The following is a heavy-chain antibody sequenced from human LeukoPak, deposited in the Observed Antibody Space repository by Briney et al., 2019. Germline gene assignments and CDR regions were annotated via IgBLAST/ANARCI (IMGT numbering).Heavy chain of an antibody. D-gene: IGHD1/OR15-1a*01. J-gene: IGHJ4*02. CDR1: GLTFSTFG. CDR3: AKVNNYDDY. CDR2: ISPDGNNE. V-gene: IGHV3-30*18. Sequence: GGSLRLSCAASGLTFSTFGIHWVRQAPGKGLEWVAAISPDGNNEYYTDSVKGRFTISRDNSKNMIYLQMNSLRGEDSAVYYCAKVNNYDDYWGQGTLVTVSS.